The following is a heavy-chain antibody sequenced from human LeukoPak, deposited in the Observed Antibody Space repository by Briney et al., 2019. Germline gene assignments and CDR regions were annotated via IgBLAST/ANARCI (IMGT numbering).Heavy chain of an antibody. CDR3: ARDYTMFDYFDY. D-gene: IGHD3-10*02. Sequence: ASVKVSCKTSGGTFSSYAISWVRQAPGQGLEWMGWISAYNGNTNYAQKLQGRVTMTTDTSTSTAYMELRSLRSDDTAVYYCARDYTMFDYFDYWGQGTLVTVSS. CDR1: GGTFSSYA. V-gene: IGHV1-18*01. J-gene: IGHJ4*02. CDR2: ISAYNGNT.